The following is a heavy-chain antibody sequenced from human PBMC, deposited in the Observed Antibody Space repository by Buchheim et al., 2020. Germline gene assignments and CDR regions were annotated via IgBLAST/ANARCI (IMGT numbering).Heavy chain of an antibody. CDR3: ARDQDWAFQY. CDR2: IKQDGSEK. J-gene: IGHJ4*02. V-gene: IGHV3-7*01. D-gene: IGHD3-9*01. CDR1: GFTFSKYY. Sequence: EVQLVESGGGLVQPGGSLRLSCAASGFTFSKYYMTWVRQAPGKGLEWVANIKQDGSEKNYVDSVKGRFTISRDNAKNSLYLEMNSLRDEDTAVYYCARDQDWAFQYWGQGSL.